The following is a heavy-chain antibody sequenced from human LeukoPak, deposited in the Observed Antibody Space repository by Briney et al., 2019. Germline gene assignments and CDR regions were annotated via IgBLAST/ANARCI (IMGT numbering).Heavy chain of an antibody. CDR1: GGSFSGYY. V-gene: IGHV4-34*01. CDR2: INHSGST. Sequence: PSETLSLTCAVYGGSFSGYYWSWIRQPPGKGLEWIGEINHSGSTNYNPSLKSRVTISVDTSKNQFSLKLSSVTAADTAVYYCARRTSMVRGVAAEDWFDPWGQGTLVTVSS. J-gene: IGHJ5*02. D-gene: IGHD3-10*01. CDR3: ARRTSMVRGVAAEDWFDP.